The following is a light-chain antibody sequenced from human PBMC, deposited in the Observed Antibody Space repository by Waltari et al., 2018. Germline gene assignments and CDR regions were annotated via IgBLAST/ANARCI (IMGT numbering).Light chain of an antibody. CDR1: SNDVAGSDH. V-gene: IGLV2-14*03. J-gene: IGLJ1*01. CDR3: SSYTSINTYV. Sequence: QSALTQPASVSGSPGQSVTISCIGTSNDVAGSDHVSWYQQHPGKAPQLMIYDVNKRPSGFSNRFSGSQSGNTASLTISGLQAEDEADYYCSSYTSINTYVFGSGTKVTVL. CDR2: DVN.